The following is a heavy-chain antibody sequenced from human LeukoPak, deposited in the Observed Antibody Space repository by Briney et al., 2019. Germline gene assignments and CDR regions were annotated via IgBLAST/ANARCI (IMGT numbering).Heavy chain of an antibody. CDR1: GFNFSDYA. CDR2: IRSKAKSYAT. Sequence: GGSLRLSCAVSGFNFSDYAMHWVRQASGKGLEWVGRIRSKAKSYATAYVASVKGRFTISRDDSKNTAYLQMNSLKTEDTAVYYCTRPGDDVGDYWGQGTLVTVSS. D-gene: IGHD4-17*01. CDR3: TRPGDDVGDY. V-gene: IGHV3-73*01. J-gene: IGHJ4*02.